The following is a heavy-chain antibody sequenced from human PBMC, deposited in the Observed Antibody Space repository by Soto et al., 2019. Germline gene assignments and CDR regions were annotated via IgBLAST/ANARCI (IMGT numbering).Heavy chain of an antibody. CDR3: ARVDTFYYYGMDV. Sequence: GGSLRLSCAASGFTVSSNYMSWVRQAPGKGLEWVSVIYSGGSTYYADSVKGRFTISRDNSKNMLYLQMNSLRAEDTAVYYCARVDTFYYYGMDVWGQGTTVTVSS. CDR2: IYSGGST. V-gene: IGHV3-53*01. J-gene: IGHJ6*02. CDR1: GFTVSSNY. D-gene: IGHD3-16*01.